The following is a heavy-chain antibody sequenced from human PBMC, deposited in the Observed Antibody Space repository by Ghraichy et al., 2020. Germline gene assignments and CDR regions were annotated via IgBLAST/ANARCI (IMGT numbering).Heavy chain of an antibody. CDR3: ARDGGTTGNQYYYYYYMDV. J-gene: IGHJ6*03. CDR2: IYYSGST. D-gene: IGHD1-1*01. Sequence: SETLSLTCTVSGGSISSYYWSWIRQPPGKGLEWIGYIYYSGSTNYNPSLKSRVTISVDTSKNQFSLKLSSVTAADTAVYYCARDGGTTGNQYYYYYYMDVWGKGTTVTVSS. CDR1: GGSISSYY. V-gene: IGHV4-59*01.